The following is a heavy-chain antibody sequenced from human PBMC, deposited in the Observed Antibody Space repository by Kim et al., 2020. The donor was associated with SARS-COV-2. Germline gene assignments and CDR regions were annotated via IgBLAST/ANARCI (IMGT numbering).Heavy chain of an antibody. Sequence: SETLSLTCTVSGGSISSYYWSWIRQPPGKGLEWIGYIYYSGSTNSNPSLKSRVTISVDTSKTQFSLKLSSVTAADTAVSYCARHGHYKWYDSYNWFDALG. J-gene: IGHJ5*01. CDR1: GGSISSYY. CDR2: IYYSGST. V-gene: IGHV4-59*08. D-gene: IGHD1-20*01. CDR3: ARHGHYKWYDSYNWFDA.